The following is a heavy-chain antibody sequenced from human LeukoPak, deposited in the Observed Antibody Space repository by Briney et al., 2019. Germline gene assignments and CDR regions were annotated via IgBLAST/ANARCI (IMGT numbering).Heavy chain of an antibody. V-gene: IGHV3-33*01. CDR3: ARDRDREMATIRGTPRFRYYYGKDV. CDR1: GVTFSTYG. D-gene: IGHD5-24*01. Sequence: QPGRSLRLSCAASGVTFSTYGMHWVRQAPGKALEWVGVIWYDGSSKYYADSVKGRFPIYRDNSKNTLYMQMNSLRVEDTAVYYCARDRDREMATIRGTPRFRYYYGKDVWGQGTTVSDCS. CDR2: IWYDGSSK. J-gene: IGHJ6*01.